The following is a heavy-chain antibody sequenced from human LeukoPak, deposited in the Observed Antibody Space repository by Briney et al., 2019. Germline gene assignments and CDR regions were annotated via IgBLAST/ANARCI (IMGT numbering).Heavy chain of an antibody. V-gene: IGHV1-24*01. CDR3: ATDSITMVRGVIMPQDY. Sequence: ASVKVSCKVSGYTLTELSMHWVRQAPGKGLEWMGGFDPEDGETIYAQKFQGRVTMTEDTSTDTAYMELSSLGSEDTAVYYCATDSITMVRGVIMPQDYWGQGTLVTVSS. J-gene: IGHJ4*02. D-gene: IGHD3-10*01. CDR2: FDPEDGET. CDR1: GYTLTELS.